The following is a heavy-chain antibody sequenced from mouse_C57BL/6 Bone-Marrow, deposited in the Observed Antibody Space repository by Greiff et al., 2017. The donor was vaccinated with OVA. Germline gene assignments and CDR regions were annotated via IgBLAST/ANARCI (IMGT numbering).Heavy chain of an antibody. D-gene: IGHD2-3*01. Sequence: VQLQQPGAELVRPGSSVKLSCKASGYTFTSYWMHWVKQRPIQGLEWIGNIDPSDSETHYNQKFKDKATLTVDKSSSTAYMQLSSLTSEDSAVYYGAREGDGYWFAYWGQGTLVTVSA. CDR3: AREGDGYWFAY. CDR2: IDPSDSET. J-gene: IGHJ3*01. V-gene: IGHV1-52*01. CDR1: GYTFTSYW.